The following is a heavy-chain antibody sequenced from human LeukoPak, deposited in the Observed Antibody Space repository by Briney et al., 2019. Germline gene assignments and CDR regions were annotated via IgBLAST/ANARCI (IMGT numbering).Heavy chain of an antibody. J-gene: IGHJ1*01. V-gene: IGHV3-53*01. D-gene: IGHD1-26*01. CDR3: ATSIVGFTYDEHFQH. CDR1: GFTVSTNH. Sequence: GGSLRLSCVASGFTVSTNHMNWVRQAPGRGLEWVSVIHNGGSTYYADSVEGRFTISRDNSKNTLYLQLNSLRVEDTAVYYCATSIVGFTYDEHFQHWGQGTLVTVSS. CDR2: IHNGGST.